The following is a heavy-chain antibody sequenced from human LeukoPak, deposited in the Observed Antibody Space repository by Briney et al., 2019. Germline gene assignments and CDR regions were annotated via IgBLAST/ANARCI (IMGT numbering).Heavy chain of an antibody. CDR3: ARGFYDFWSGYYYYMDV. D-gene: IGHD3-3*01. V-gene: IGHV3-64*01. J-gene: IGHJ6*03. CDR1: GFTFSSYA. Sequence: PGGSLRLSCAASGFTFSSYAMHWVRQAPGKGLEYVSAISSNGGSTYYANSVKGRFTISRDNSKNTLYLQMGSLRAEDMAVYYCARGFYDFWSGYYYYMDVWGKGTTVTVSS. CDR2: ISSNGGST.